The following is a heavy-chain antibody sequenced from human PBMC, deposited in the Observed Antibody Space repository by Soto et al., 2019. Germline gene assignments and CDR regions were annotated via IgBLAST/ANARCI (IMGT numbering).Heavy chain of an antibody. J-gene: IGHJ4*02. CDR3: ARGYGGNSAGFDY. V-gene: IGHV3-33*01. D-gene: IGHD2-21*02. CDR1: GFTFSSYG. CDR2: IWYDGSKK. Sequence: QVQLVESGGGVVQSGRSLRLSCAASGFTFSSYGMHWVRQAPGKGLEWVAVIWYDGSKKYYADSVRGRFTISRDNSKNTRDLQMDSLRVEDTGVYDCARGYGGNSAGFDYWGQGTLVTVSS.